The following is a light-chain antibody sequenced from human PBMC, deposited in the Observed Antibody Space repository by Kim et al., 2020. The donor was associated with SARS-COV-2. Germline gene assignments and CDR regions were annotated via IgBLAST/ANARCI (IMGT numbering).Light chain of an antibody. V-gene: IGKV3-11*01. CDR3: RKRRVWPLT. J-gene: IGKJ4*01. Sequence: ETVLTQSPATLSLSPGEISILSCRASQILNGNLAWYQQKPGQAPRLLIYGASSRAADTPAGFSGSGSGTDFTLTISSLEPEDFALYYFRKRRVWPLTFGGGTRVDI. CDR1: QILNGN. CDR2: GAS.